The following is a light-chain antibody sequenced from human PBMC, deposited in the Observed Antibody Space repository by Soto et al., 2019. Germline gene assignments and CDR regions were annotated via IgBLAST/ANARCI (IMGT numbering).Light chain of an antibody. CDR2: EVS. CDR3: TSYTSSSTWV. J-gene: IGLJ3*02. CDR1: SSDVGGYNY. Sequence: QSALTQPASVSGSPGQSITISCTGTSSDVGGYNYVYWYQQHPSRAPKLMIYEVSNRPSGVSNRFSGSKSGNTASLTISGLQAQDEADYYCTSYTSSSTWVFGGGTQLTVL. V-gene: IGLV2-14*01.